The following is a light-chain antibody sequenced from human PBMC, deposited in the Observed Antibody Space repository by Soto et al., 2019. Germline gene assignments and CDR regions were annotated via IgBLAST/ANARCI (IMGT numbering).Light chain of an antibody. Sequence: DIQMTQSPSILSASVGDRVTITCRASKNINTWVAWYQQKPGKAPKLLIYDASSLESGVPSRVSGSGSGTEFTLTINSLQPDDFATYFCHSRAFGQGTRLEIK. V-gene: IGKV1-5*01. CDR1: KNINTW. J-gene: IGKJ5*01. CDR3: HSRA. CDR2: DAS.